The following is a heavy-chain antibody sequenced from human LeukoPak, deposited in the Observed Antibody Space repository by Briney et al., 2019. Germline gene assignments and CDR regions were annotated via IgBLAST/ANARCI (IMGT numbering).Heavy chain of an antibody. D-gene: IGHD4-23*01. Sequence: SETLSLTCTVSGGSGSSDSWSWIRQPPGKGLEWIGYIYYSGSTNYNPSLKSRVTISVDTSKNHFSLNLSSVTAADTAVYYCASHVVTTWGDYFDYWGQGTLVTVSS. CDR1: GGSGSSDS. CDR2: IYYSGST. V-gene: IGHV4-59*08. CDR3: ASHVVTTWGDYFDY. J-gene: IGHJ4*02.